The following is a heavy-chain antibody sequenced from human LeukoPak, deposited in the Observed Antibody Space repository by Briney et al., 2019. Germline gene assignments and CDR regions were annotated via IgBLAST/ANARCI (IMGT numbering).Heavy chain of an antibody. CDR1: GFTFSSYS. D-gene: IGHD2/OR15-2a*01. J-gene: IGHJ4*02. V-gene: IGHV3-30*03. Sequence: PGGSLRLSCAASGFTFSSYSMNWVRQAPGKGLEWVAVISYDGSNKYYADSVKGRFTISRDNSKNTLYLQMNSLRAEDTAVYYCTRDATYYLRYGYFDYWGQGTLVTVSS. CDR2: ISYDGSNK. CDR3: TRDATYYLRYGYFDY.